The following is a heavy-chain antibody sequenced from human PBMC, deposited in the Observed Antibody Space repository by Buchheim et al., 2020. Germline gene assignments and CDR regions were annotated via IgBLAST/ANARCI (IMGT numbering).Heavy chain of an antibody. J-gene: IGHJ4*02. V-gene: IGHV3-30*18. CDR3: AKEGLVAGNFDY. CDR2: ISYDGSNK. Sequence: QVQLVESGGGVVQPGRSLRLSCAASGFTFSSYGMHWVRQAPGKGLEWVAVISYDGSNKYYADSVKGRFTISRDNSKNTLYLQMNSLRAEDTAVYYCAKEGLVAGNFDYWGQGTL. CDR1: GFTFSSYG. D-gene: IGHD6-19*01.